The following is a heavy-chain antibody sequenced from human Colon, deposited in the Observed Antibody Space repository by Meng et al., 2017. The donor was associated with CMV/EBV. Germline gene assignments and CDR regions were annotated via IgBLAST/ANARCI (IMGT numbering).Heavy chain of an antibody. J-gene: IGHJ4*02. CDR3: AHSDFWSGYTIYYFDY. V-gene: IGHV2-5*02. CDR1: GFSLSSSGVG. CDR2: IYWDDDK. Sequence: NTLKGSGPTLVKSTQTLTLTCTFSGFSLSSSGVGVGWIRQPPGKALEWLALIYWDDDKTYNPSLKSRLTITKDTSKNQVVLTLTNMDPVDTATYYCAHSDFWSGYTIYYFDYWGQGTLVTVSS. D-gene: IGHD3-3*01.